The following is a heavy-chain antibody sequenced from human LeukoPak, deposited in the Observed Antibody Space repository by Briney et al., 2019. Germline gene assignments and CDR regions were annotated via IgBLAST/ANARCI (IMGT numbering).Heavy chain of an antibody. Sequence: GASVKVSCKASGYTFTSYGISWVRQAPGQGLEWMGWISAYNGNTNYAQKLQGRVTMTRNTSISTAYMELSSLRSEDTAVYYCARGGGYDFWSGYFHYYYGMDVWGQGTTVTVSS. CDR2: ISAYNGNT. D-gene: IGHD3-3*01. CDR3: ARGGGYDFWSGYFHYYYGMDV. J-gene: IGHJ6*02. CDR1: GYTFTSYG. V-gene: IGHV1-18*01.